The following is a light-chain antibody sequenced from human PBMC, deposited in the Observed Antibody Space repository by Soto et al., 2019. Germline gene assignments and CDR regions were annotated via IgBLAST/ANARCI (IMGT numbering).Light chain of an antibody. CDR3: QQLNSYPGT. CDR1: QVISTS. V-gene: IGKV1-9*01. CDR2: AAS. Sequence: DIQLTQSPSFLSPSIGESVTITCRASQVISTSLAWYQVKPGKAPKLLIYAASTLESGVPSRFSATVSGTEFSLTITSLQPEDFATYYCQQLNSYPGTFGQGTKVEIK. J-gene: IGKJ1*01.